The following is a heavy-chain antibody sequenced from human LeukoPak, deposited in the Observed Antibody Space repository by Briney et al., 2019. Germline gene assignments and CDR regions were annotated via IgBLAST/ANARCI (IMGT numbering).Heavy chain of an antibody. CDR1: GFTFSTSD. V-gene: IGHV3-48*03. D-gene: IGHD6-13*01. J-gene: IGHJ4*02. CDR3: ATTKRQLPWT. CDR2: ITSTSSIT. Sequence: GGSLRLSCAASGFTFSTSDMNWIRQAPGKGLEWVSHITSTSSITNYAESVKGRFTISRDNTKNSVYLEMNSLRAEDTAIYYYATTKRQLPWTWGLGTLVTVSS.